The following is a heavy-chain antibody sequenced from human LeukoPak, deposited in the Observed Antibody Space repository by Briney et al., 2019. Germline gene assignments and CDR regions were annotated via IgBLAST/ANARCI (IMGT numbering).Heavy chain of an antibody. D-gene: IGHD3-10*01. CDR3: AKVLWFGEAYYHYGMDV. V-gene: IGHV1-69*04. CDR1: GGSFNNYA. Sequence: ASVTVSCKASGGSFNNYAINWVRQAPGQWLEWMGRIIPSLEIVNYARKFQGRVTITADTSTNTAYMHLSSLKADDTAIFYCAKVLWFGEAYYHYGMDVWGQGTTVSVTS. CDR2: IIPSLEIV. J-gene: IGHJ6*02.